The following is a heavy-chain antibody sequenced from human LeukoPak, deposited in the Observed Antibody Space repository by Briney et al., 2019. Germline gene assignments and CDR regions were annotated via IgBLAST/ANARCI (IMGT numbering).Heavy chain of an antibody. CDR3: ARDPYSCKRCGWYNYYYGMDV. Sequence: VASVKVSCKASGYTFTSYYMHWVRQAPGQGLEWMGIINPSGGSTSYAQKFQGRVTMTRDTSTSTVYMELSSLRSEDTAVYYCARDPYSCKRCGWYNYYYGMDVWGQGTTVTVSS. J-gene: IGHJ6*02. CDR1: GYTFTSYY. CDR2: INPSGGST. V-gene: IGHV1-46*01. D-gene: IGHD6-19*01.